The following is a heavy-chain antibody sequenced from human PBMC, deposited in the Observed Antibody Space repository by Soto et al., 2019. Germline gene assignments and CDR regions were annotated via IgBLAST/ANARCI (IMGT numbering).Heavy chain of an antibody. V-gene: IGHV4-59*01. D-gene: IGHD1-1*01. CDR2: IYYSGST. CDR3: ARAVIAATETTGTELNFDY. J-gene: IGHJ4*02. CDR1: GGSISSYY. Sequence: SETLSLTCTVSGGSISSYYWSWIRQPPGKGLEWIGYIYYSGSTNYNPSLKSRVTISVDTSKNQFSLKLSSVTAADTAVYYCARAVIAATETTGTELNFDYWGQGALVTVSA.